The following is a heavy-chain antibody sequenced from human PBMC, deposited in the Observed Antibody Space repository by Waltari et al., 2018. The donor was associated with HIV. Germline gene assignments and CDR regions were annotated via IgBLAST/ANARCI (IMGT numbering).Heavy chain of an antibody. CDR1: GFTLRNYA. CDR2: MDGGGIT. V-gene: IGHV3-23*01. CDR3: AKSYGYNFRSTYFDN. Sequence: EVPLLESGGGLVQPGGSLRVSCANSGFTLRNYAVIWVRQAPGKRLEWVSVMDGGGITKYAASVRGRFAISRDNSKNTLYLQMESLRAEDTAVYYCAKSYGYNFRSTYFDNWGQGTLLTVSS. J-gene: IGHJ4*02. D-gene: IGHD5-12*01.